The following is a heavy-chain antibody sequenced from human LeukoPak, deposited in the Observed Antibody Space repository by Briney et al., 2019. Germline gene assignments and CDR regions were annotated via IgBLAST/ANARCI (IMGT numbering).Heavy chain of an antibody. CDR2: IKQDGSEK. Sequence: GGSLRLSCAASGFTFSIYWMSWVRQAPGKGLEWVANIKQDGSEKYYVDSVKGRFTISRDNAKNSLYLQMNSLRAEDTAVYYCARDLSSYDFWSGTFDYWGQGTLVTVSS. CDR1: GFTFSIYW. D-gene: IGHD3-3*01. J-gene: IGHJ4*02. V-gene: IGHV3-7*01. CDR3: ARDLSSYDFWSGTFDY.